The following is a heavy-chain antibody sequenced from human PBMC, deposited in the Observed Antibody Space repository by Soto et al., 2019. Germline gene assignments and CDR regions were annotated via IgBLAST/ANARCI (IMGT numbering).Heavy chain of an antibody. Sequence: GGSLRLSCAASGFTFSSYSMNWVRQAPGKGLEWVSSISSSSSYIYYADSVKGRFTISRDNAKNSLYLQMNSLRAEDTAVYYCARDIRLSIAAAGPFDYWGQGTLVTVSS. V-gene: IGHV3-21*01. CDR2: ISSSSSYI. CDR1: GFTFSSYS. CDR3: ARDIRLSIAAAGPFDY. J-gene: IGHJ4*02. D-gene: IGHD6-13*01.